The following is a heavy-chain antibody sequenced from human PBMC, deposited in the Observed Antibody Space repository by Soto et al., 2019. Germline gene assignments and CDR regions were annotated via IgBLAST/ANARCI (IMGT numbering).Heavy chain of an antibody. CDR3: ASYRGALYFEY. V-gene: IGHV4-59*01. CDR1: GRSISSNY. Sequence: XETLSITFSVSGRSISSNYWSWIRQSPDKGLDWLGYVFYGGTDYNPSLGGRVSMSVETSKSQFSLKLTSVTVADTAVYYCASYRGALYFEYWGPGILVTVSS. J-gene: IGHJ4*02. D-gene: IGHD3-16*01. CDR2: VFYGGT.